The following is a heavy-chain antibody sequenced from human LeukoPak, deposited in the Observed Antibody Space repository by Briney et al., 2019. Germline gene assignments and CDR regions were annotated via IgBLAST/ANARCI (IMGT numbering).Heavy chain of an antibody. J-gene: IGHJ4*02. V-gene: IGHV3-7*03. CDR1: GFTFTSYW. CDR2: IKQDGSEK. Sequence: GGSLRFSCATSGFTFTSYWMTWVRQAPGKGLEWVANIKQDGSEKYYVGSVKGRFTISRDNAKNSLYLQMSSLRAEDTAVYYCATYSTGRYKGLEYWGQGTLVTVSS. CDR3: ATYSTGRYKGLEY. D-gene: IGHD6-19*01.